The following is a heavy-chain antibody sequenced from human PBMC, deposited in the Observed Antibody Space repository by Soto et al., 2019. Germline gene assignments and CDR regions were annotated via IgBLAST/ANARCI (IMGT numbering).Heavy chain of an antibody. Sequence: QVQLVESGGGVVQPGRSLRLSWAASGFTFSSYGMHWVRQAPGKGLEWVAVIWYDGSNKYYADSVKGRFTISRDNSKNTLYLQMNSLRAEDTAVYYCARDRYSSGWYDLDYWGQGTLVTVSS. D-gene: IGHD6-19*01. CDR3: ARDRYSSGWYDLDY. J-gene: IGHJ4*02. V-gene: IGHV3-33*01. CDR2: IWYDGSNK. CDR1: GFTFSSYG.